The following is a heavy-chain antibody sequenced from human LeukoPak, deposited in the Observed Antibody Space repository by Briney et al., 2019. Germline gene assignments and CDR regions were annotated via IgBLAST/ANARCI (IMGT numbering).Heavy chain of an antibody. CDR3: ARVGYCSGGSCYSIAWFDP. CDR1: GGSISSYY. J-gene: IGHJ5*02. Sequence: SETLSLTCTVSGGSISSYYWSWIRQPAGKGLEWIGRIYTSGSTNYSPSLKSRVTMSVDTSKNQFSLKLSSVTAADTAVYYCARVGYCSGGSCYSIAWFDPWDQGTLVTVSS. D-gene: IGHD2-15*01. V-gene: IGHV4-4*07. CDR2: IYTSGST.